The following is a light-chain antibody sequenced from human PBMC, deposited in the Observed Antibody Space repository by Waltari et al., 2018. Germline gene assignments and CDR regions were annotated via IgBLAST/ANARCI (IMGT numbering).Light chain of an antibody. Sequence: EIMLTQSPGTLSLPPGERATLSCRANQSISRYLPRYQQKPGHAPSLLIYEPSSRATGIPDRFSGSGSGTEFSLTISRLETEAFAVYYCQKYGSLPATFGQGTKVEIK. CDR2: EPS. CDR3: QKYGSLPAT. CDR1: QSISRY. J-gene: IGKJ1*01. V-gene: IGKV3-20*01.